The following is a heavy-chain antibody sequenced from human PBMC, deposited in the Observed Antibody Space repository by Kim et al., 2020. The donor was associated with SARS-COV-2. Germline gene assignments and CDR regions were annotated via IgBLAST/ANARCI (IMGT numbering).Heavy chain of an antibody. CDR1: GGSVSSGSYY. Sequence: SETLSLTCTVSGGSVSSGSYYWSWIRQPPGKGLEWIGYIYYSGSTNYNPSLKSRVTISVDTSKNQFSLKLSSVTAADTAVYYCARVSSREQQLAEGYNWFDPWGQGTLVTVSS. CDR3: ARVSSREQQLAEGYNWFDP. J-gene: IGHJ5*02. D-gene: IGHD6-13*01. CDR2: IYYSGST. V-gene: IGHV4-61*01.